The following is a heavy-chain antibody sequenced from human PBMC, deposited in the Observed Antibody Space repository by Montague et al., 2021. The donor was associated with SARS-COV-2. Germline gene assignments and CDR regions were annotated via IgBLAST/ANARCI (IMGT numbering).Heavy chain of an antibody. D-gene: IGHD3-9*01. J-gene: IGHJ4*02. CDR1: GFSLSTSGMC. V-gene: IGHV2-70*01. Sequence: PELVKPTQTLTLTCTFSGFSLSTSGMCVSWIRQPPGKALEWLALIDWDDDKYYSTSLKTRLTISKDTSKNQVVLTMANMDPVDTATYYRARIRDYDILTGSYSGFDYWGQGTLVTVSP. CDR2: IDWDDDK. CDR3: ARIRDYDILTGSYSGFDY.